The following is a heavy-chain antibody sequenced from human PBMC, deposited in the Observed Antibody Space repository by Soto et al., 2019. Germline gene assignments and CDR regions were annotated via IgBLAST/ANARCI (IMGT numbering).Heavy chain of an antibody. Sequence: GGSLRLSCAASGFTFTTSALHWVRQASGKGLEWVGHIKNKANNYVTTYGASMMGRVSISRDDSQNTAYLQINSLKTEDTAVYYCARRGGLLAEAFDIWGQGTKVTVSS. D-gene: IGHD5-12*01. CDR3: ARRGGLLAEAFDI. CDR2: IKNKANNYVT. V-gene: IGHV3-73*01. J-gene: IGHJ3*02. CDR1: GFTFTTSA.